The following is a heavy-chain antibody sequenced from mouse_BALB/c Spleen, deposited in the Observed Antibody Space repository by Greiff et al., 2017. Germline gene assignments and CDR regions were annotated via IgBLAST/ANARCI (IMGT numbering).Heavy chain of an antibody. V-gene: IGHV5-17*02. CDR1: GFTFSSFG. D-gene: IGHD3-3*01. J-gene: IGHJ3*01. Sequence: EVKLVESGGGLVQPGGSRKLSCAASGFTFSSFGMHWVRQAPEQGLEWVAYISSGSSTIYYADTVKGRFTITGDTPKNTLFLQITSLRSEDTAMYYCARGQGGEFDYWGQGTLVTVSA. CDR3: ARGQGGEFDY. CDR2: ISSGSSTI.